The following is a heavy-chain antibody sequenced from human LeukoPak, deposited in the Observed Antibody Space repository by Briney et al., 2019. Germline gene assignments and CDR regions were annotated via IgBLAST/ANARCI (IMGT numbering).Heavy chain of an antibody. Sequence: SETLSLTCTVSGGSISSYYWSWIRQPPGKGLEWIGCIYYSGSTNYNPSPKSRVTISVDTSKNQFSLKLSSVTAADTAVYYCARVQGLWFGELFYFDYWGQGTLVTVSS. CDR2: IYYSGST. J-gene: IGHJ4*02. D-gene: IGHD3-10*01. V-gene: IGHV4-59*01. CDR3: ARVQGLWFGELFYFDY. CDR1: GGSISSYY.